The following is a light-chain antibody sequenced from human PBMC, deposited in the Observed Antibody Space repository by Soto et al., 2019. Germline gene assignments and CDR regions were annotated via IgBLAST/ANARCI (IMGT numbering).Light chain of an antibody. CDR2: AAS. Sequence: DFPITRAPCSPSASVGDRVTITFRASQSISTYLNWYQQKPGKAPKLLIYAASTLQSGVPSRFSGSGSGTDFTLTISSLQPEDFTTYCCQQLEWPPTTFAGGTNVDI. J-gene: IGKJ4*01. V-gene: IGKV1-39*01. CDR1: QSISTY. CDR3: QQLEWPPTT.